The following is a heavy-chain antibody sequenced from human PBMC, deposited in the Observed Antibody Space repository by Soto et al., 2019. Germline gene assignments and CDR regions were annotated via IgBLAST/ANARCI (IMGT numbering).Heavy chain of an antibody. J-gene: IGHJ5*02. Sequence: GASVKVSCKASGYTFTSYAMHWVRQAPGQRLEWMGWINAGNGNTKYSQKFQGRVTITRDTSASTAYMELSSLRSEDTAVYYCARDPGGHYDFWSGYNNCFDPWGQGTLVTVSS. CDR2: INAGNGNT. CDR1: GYTFTSYA. CDR3: ARDPGGHYDFWSGYNNCFDP. D-gene: IGHD3-3*01. V-gene: IGHV1-3*01.